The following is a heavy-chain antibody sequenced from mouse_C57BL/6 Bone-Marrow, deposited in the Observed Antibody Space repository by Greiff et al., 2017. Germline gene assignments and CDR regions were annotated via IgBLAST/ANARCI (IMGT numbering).Heavy chain of an antibody. Sequence: QVQLQQPGAELVKPGASVKLSCKASGYTFTSYWMHWVKQRPGRGLEWIGRIDPNSGGTKYNEKFKSKATLTVDKPSSTAYMPLSSLTSEDSAVYYCARGGIYYDNVKGMDYWGQGTSVTVSS. CDR1: GYTFTSYW. CDR3: ARGGIYYDNVKGMDY. CDR2: IDPNSGGT. D-gene: IGHD2-4*01. J-gene: IGHJ4*01. V-gene: IGHV1-72*01.